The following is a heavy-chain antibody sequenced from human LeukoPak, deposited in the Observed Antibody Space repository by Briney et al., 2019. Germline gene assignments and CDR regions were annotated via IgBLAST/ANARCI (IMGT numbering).Heavy chain of an antibody. Sequence: GGSLLLSCAVSGITLSNYGMSWVRPAPGKGLEWVAGISDSGGRTNYADSVKGRFTISRDNPKNTLHLQMNSLRAEDTAVYFCAKRGVVIRVILVGFHKEAYYFDSWAREPWSPSPQ. CDR2: ISDSGGRT. CDR1: GITLSNYG. D-gene: IGHD3-22*01. V-gene: IGHV3-23*01. CDR3: AKRGVVIRVILVGFHKEAYYFDS. J-gene: IGHJ4*02.